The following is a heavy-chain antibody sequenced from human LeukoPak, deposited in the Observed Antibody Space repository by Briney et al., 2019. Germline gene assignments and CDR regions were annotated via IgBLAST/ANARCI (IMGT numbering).Heavy chain of an antibody. Sequence: SGTLSLTCTVSGGSISSSSYNWGWIRQPPGKGLEWIGGIYFRGSTSYNPSLKSRVTMSVDTSTNQFSLKLSSVTAADTAVYFCASLSLGFIYGTVDSWGQGTLVTVS. CDR2: IYFRGST. D-gene: IGHD5-18*01. V-gene: IGHV4-39*01. CDR3: ASLSLGFIYGTVDS. CDR1: GGSISSSSYN. J-gene: IGHJ4*02.